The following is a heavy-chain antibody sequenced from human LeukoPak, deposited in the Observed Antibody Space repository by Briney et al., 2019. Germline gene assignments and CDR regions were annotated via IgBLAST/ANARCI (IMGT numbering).Heavy chain of an antibody. Sequence: GGSLRLSCAASGFTFSSYSMNWVRQAPGKGLEWVSYIRSSGSPIYYADSVRGRFTISRDNAKNSLYRQMNSLRDEDTAVYYCVRDPDALDFWGQGTPVTVSS. J-gene: IGHJ4*02. V-gene: IGHV3-48*02. CDR2: IRSSGSPI. CDR3: VRDPDALDF. CDR1: GFTFSSYS.